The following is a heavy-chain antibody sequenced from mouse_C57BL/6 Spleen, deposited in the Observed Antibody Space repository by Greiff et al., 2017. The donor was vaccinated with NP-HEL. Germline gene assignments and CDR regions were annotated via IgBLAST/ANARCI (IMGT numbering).Heavy chain of an antibody. CDR1: GYAFSSSW. V-gene: IGHV1-82*01. D-gene: IGHD2-3*01. Sequence: VKLQESGPELVKPGASVKISCKASGYAFSSSWMNWVKQRPGKGLEWIGRIYPGDGDTNYNGKFKGKATLTADKSSSTAYMQLSSLTSEDSAVYFCARGDGYQFAYWGQGTLVTVSA. CDR2: IYPGDGDT. J-gene: IGHJ3*01. CDR3: ARGDGYQFAY.